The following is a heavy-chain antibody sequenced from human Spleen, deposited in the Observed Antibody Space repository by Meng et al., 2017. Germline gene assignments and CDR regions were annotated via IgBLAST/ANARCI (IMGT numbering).Heavy chain of an antibody. Sequence: QVQPVQSGAEVKKPRDSVKVSCKASGYTFIGYYMHWVRQAPGQGLEWMGRINPNSGGTNYAQKFQGRVTMTRDTSISTAYMEMSRLRSDDTAVYYCARVRGWELLDYWGQGTLVTVSS. CDR1: GYTFIGYY. CDR3: ARVRGWELLDY. J-gene: IGHJ4*02. D-gene: IGHD1-26*01. CDR2: INPNSGGT. V-gene: IGHV1-2*06.